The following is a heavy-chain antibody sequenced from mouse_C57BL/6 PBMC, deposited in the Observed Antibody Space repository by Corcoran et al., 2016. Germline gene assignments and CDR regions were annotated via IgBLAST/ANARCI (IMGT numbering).Heavy chain of an antibody. CDR3: ARSITTVVEGFAY. V-gene: IGHV1-76*01. J-gene: IGHJ3*01. CDR2: IYPGSGNT. Sequence: QVQLKQSGAKLVRPGASVKLSCKASGYTFTDYYINWVKQRPGQGLEWIARIYPGSGNTYYNEKFKGKATLTAEKSSSTAYMQLSSLTSEDSAVYFCARSITTVVEGFAYWGQGTLVTVSA. D-gene: IGHD1-1*01. CDR1: GYTFTDYY.